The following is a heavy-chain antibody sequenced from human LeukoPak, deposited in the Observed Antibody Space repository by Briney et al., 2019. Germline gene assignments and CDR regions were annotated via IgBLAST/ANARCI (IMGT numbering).Heavy chain of an antibody. CDR2: INHSGST. CDR3: ARGPGQWLVPLDY. V-gene: IGHV4-34*01. J-gene: IGHJ4*02. D-gene: IGHD6-19*01. CDR1: GGPFSGYY. Sequence: SETLSLTCAVYGGPFSGYYWSWIRQPPGKGLEWIGEINHSGSTNYNPSLKSRVTISVDTSKNQFSLKLSSVTAADTAVYYCARGPGQWLVPLDYWGQGPLVTVSS.